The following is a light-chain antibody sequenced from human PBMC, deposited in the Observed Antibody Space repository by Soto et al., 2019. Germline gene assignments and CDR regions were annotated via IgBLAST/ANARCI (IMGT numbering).Light chain of an antibody. CDR3: QQSSNSPYT. Sequence: DIPMTQSPSSLSASVGDRVTITCRASQTISSYLNWYQQNPGKAPKLLIYAASSLQSGVPSRFSGSGSGTDFTLTISSLQPEDFATYYCQQSSNSPYTFGQGTKLEIK. CDR1: QTISSY. J-gene: IGKJ2*01. CDR2: AAS. V-gene: IGKV1-39*01.